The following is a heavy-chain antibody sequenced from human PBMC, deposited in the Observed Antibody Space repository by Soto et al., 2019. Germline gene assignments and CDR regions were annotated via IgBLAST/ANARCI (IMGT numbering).Heavy chain of an antibody. CDR3: ATDGCNSTSCYAGIEGVNWFDP. J-gene: IGHJ5*02. D-gene: IGHD2-2*01. Sequence: ASVKVSCKVSGYTLTELSMHWVRQAPGKGLEWMGGFDPEDGETIYAQKFQGRVTMTEDTSTDTANMELSSLRSEDTAVYYCATDGCNSTSCYAGIEGVNWFDPWGQGTLVTVSS. CDR2: FDPEDGET. CDR1: GYTLTELS. V-gene: IGHV1-24*01.